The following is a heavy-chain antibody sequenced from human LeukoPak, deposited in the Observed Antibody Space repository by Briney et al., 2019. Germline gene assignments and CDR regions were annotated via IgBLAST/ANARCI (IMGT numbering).Heavy chain of an antibody. D-gene: IGHD4-17*01. CDR3: AKRPRSTVTTKGDAFDI. CDR2: ISGSAGTT. Sequence: PGGSLRLSCAASGFTFSNYAMTWVRQAPGKGLEWVSAISGSAGTTYHADSVKGRFAISRDNSKNTLYLQMNSLRAEDTAVYYCAKRPRSTVTTKGDAFDIWGQGTMVTVSS. J-gene: IGHJ3*02. V-gene: IGHV3-23*01. CDR1: GFTFSNYA.